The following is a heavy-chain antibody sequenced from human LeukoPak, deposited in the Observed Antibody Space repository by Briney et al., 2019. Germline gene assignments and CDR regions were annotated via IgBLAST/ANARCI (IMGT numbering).Heavy chain of an antibody. V-gene: IGHV4-4*02. CDR1: GDSISSSNW. J-gene: IGHJ4*02. CDR2: IYHTGST. D-gene: IGHD3-10*01. Sequence: SGTLSLTCAVSGDSISSSNWWSWVRQPPGKGLEWIGEIYHTGSTNYNPSLKSRVTISVDKSKNQFSLRLSSVTAADTAVYYCARARGSGTQKRYFDCWGQGTLVTVSS. CDR3: ARARGSGTQKRYFDC.